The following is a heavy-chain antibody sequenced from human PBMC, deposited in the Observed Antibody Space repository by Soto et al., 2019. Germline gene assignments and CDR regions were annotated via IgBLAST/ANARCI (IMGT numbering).Heavy chain of an antibody. CDR3: AHRLRAEQVFDY. V-gene: IGHV2-5*01. CDR1: GFSLTTAGVG. CDR2: IYWNDDK. Sequence: SGPTLVNPTQTLTLTCTFSGFSLTTAGVGVGWIRQPPGKALEWLALIYWNDDKPYSLSLKSRLTITKDTSKNQVVLTMTNMDPVDTATYYCAHRLRAEQVFDYWGQGTLVTVSS. J-gene: IGHJ4*02. D-gene: IGHD6-19*01.